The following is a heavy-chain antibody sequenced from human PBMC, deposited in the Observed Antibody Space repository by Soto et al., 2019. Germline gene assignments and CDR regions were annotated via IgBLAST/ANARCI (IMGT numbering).Heavy chain of an antibody. V-gene: IGHV5-10-1*01. CDR2: IDPSDSYT. CDR3: ARPREITIFGVLLNAFNI. J-gene: IGHJ3*02. Sequence: PGESLKLSCQASGYIFSDYWIHWVRQMPGKGLEWIGKIDPSDSYTNYSPSFQGHVTMSVDTSMNTAYLHWSSLKASDTAIYYCARPREITIFGVLLNAFNIWGQGTMVTVSS. D-gene: IGHD3-3*01. CDR1: GYIFSDYW.